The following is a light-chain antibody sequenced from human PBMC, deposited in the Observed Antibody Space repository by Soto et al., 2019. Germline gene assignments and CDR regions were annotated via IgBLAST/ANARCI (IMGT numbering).Light chain of an antibody. Sequence: MPQSPSTLSASVGDRVTITSRASQSISSWLAWYQQKPGKAPKLLIYKASSLESGVPSRFSGSGSGTEFTLTISSLQPDDFATYYCQQYNSYSPTWTFGQGTKVDIK. J-gene: IGKJ1*01. V-gene: IGKV1-5*03. CDR2: KAS. CDR1: QSISSW. CDR3: QQYNSYSPTWT.